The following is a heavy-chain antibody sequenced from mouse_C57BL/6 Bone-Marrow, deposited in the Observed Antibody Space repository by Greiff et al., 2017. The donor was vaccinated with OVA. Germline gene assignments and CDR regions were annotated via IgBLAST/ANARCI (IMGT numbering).Heavy chain of an antibody. CDR3: GREGPGHYDWYFDD. Sequence: QVQLQQSGAELAKPGASVKLSCKASGYTFTSYWMHWVKQRPGQGLEWIGYISPSSGYTKYNQKLKDKATFTARQSSSTAYMQLSSRTDTDAAAYYYGREGPGHYDWYFDDWGTGTTVTVSS. V-gene: IGHV1-7*01. J-gene: IGHJ1*03. D-gene: IGHD1-2*01. CDR2: ISPSSGYT. CDR1: GYTFTSYW.